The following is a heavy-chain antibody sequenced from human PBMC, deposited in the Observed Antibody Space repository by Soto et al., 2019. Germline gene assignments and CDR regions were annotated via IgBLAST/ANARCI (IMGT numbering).Heavy chain of an antibody. D-gene: IGHD2-8*01. CDR2: IKVDGSEK. J-gene: IGHJ3*02. Sequence: ELVESGGGPVQPGGSLRLSCAASGFTFVNYWMNWVRQAPGKGLEWVANIKVDGSEKYFVDSVRGGFTISRDNAKNSLFLQMNSLRAEDAAVYYCARDIMGGTFDIWGQGTMVTVSS. V-gene: IGHV3-7*05. CDR1: GFTFVNYW. CDR3: ARDIMGGTFDI.